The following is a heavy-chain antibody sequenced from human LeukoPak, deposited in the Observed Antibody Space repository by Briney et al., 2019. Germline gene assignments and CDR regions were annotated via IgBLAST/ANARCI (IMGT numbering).Heavy chain of an antibody. Sequence: PSETLSLTCSVSGVSISSYYWSWIRQPAGKGLKWIGRIYTSGSTNYNHSLKSRVTMSVDTSKNQFSLKLSSVTAADTAVYYCARDLDYMDVWGKGTTVTVSS. CDR2: IYTSGST. CDR3: ARDLDYMDV. V-gene: IGHV4-4*07. CDR1: GVSISSYY. J-gene: IGHJ6*03.